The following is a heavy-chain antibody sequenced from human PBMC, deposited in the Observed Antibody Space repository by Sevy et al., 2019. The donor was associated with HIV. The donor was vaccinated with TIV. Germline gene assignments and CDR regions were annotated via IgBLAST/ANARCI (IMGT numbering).Heavy chain of an antibody. Sequence: SGPTLVNPTQTLTLTCTFSGFSLSTSGVGVGWIRQPPGKALEWLALIYWDDDKRYSPSLKSRLTITKDTSKNQVVLTMTNMDPVDTATYYCAHSRTYYYDSSGRYYFDYWGQGTLVTFSS. CDR3: AHSRTYYYDSSGRYYFDY. CDR1: GFSLSTSGVG. CDR2: IYWDDDK. V-gene: IGHV2-5*02. D-gene: IGHD3-22*01. J-gene: IGHJ4*02.